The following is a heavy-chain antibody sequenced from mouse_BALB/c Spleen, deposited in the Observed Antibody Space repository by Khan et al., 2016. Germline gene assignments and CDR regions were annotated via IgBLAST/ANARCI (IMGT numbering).Heavy chain of an antibody. CDR1: GLTFSSFG. V-gene: IGHV5-17*02. CDR2: ISSDSSAI. J-gene: IGHJ2*01. CDR3: GRGDY. Sequence: EVELVESGGGLVQPGGSRKLSCAASGLTFSSFGMHWVRQAPEKGLEWVAFISSDSSAIYYADKVKGRFTISIDNPKNTLFLQMTSLRSEDTDMYCCGRGDYWGQGTTLTVSS.